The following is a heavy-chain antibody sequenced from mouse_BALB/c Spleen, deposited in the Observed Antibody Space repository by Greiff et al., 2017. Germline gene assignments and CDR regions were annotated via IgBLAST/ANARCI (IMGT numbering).Heavy chain of an antibody. CDR1: GYTFTSYW. CDR3: ARDYGSSLDY. D-gene: IGHD1-1*01. Sequence: VKLVESGAELAKPGASVKMSCKASGYTFTSYWMHWVKQRPGQGLEWIGYINPSTGYTEYNQKFKDKATLTADKSSSTAYMQLSSLTSEDSAVYYCARDYGSSLDYWGQGTTLTVSS. CDR2: INPSTGYT. J-gene: IGHJ2*01. V-gene: IGHV1-7*01.